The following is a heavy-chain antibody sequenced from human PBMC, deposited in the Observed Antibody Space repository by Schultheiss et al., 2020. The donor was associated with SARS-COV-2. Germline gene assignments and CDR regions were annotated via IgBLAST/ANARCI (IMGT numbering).Heavy chain of an antibody. CDR2: IKSKTDGGTT. D-gene: IGHD5-18*01. J-gene: IGHJ3*02. CDR1: GFTFTNAW. CDR3: ARGIQWGYGYVLAFDI. V-gene: IGHV3-15*01. Sequence: GGSLRLSCVASGFTFTNAWMSWVRQAPGKGLEWVGRIKSKTDGGTTDYAAPVKGRFTISRDDSKNTLYLQVNSLKTEDTAVYYCARGIQWGYGYVLAFDIWGQGTMVTVSS.